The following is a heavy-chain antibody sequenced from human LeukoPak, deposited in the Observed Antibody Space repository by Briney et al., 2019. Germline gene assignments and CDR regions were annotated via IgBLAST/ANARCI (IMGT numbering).Heavy chain of an antibody. CDR2: IYYSGST. J-gene: IGHJ5*02. D-gene: IGHD5-12*01. CDR1: GGSISSSSYY. Sequence: SETLSLTCTVSGGSISSSSYYWGWIRQPPGKGLEWIGSIYYSGSTYYDPSLKSRVTISIDTSKNQFSLRLTSVTAADTAIYYCARDGRSGYEDLWGPGTLVTVSS. V-gene: IGHV4-39*07. CDR3: ARDGRSGYEDL.